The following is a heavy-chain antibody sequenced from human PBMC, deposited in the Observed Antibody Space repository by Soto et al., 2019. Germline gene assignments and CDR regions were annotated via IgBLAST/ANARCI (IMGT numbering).Heavy chain of an antibody. Sequence: EVQLVESGGGLVKPGGSLRLSCAASRFTLSNAWMNWVRQAPGKGLEWVGRIKSKTDGGTTDYAAPVKGRFTISRDDLKNTLSLQMNSLRTEDTAVYYCPADPAYYDYWSAYLGGFDPWGQGTLVTVSS. CDR3: PADPAYYDYWSAYLGGFDP. J-gene: IGHJ5*02. D-gene: IGHD3-3*01. CDR2: IKSKTDGGTT. CDR1: RFTLSNAW. V-gene: IGHV3-15*01.